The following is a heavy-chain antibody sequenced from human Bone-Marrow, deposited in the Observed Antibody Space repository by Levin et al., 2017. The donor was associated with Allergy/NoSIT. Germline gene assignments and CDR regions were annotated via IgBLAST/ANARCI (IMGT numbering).Heavy chain of an antibody. CDR3: AHSVEVQWFGESPLMLFAD. V-gene: IGHV2-5*01. J-gene: IGHJ4*02. D-gene: IGHD3-10*01. CDR1: GFSLTTSRVG. Sequence: ESGPTLVKPTQTLTLTCTFSGFSLTTSRVGVGWIRQPPGKALEWLALIDWNDDKRYSPSLRTRLTITKDTSKSQVVLTMTNMDPMDTATYYCAHSVEVQWFGESPLMLFADWGQGTLVTVSS. CDR2: IDWNDDK.